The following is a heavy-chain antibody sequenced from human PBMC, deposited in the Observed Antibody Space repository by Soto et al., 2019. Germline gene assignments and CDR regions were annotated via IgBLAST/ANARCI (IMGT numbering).Heavy chain of an antibody. CDR2: IYDSGST. Sequence: WETRSLTSTVSGGSISTYYWTWIRQPPGKGLEWIGYIYDSGSTNYNPSLKSRVTISVDTSRTQFSLKLSSVTAADTAVYYCARGGDFWSGASRGYFDYWGQGTLVTVSS. CDR1: GGSISTYY. CDR3: ARGGDFWSGASRGYFDY. J-gene: IGHJ4*02. V-gene: IGHV4-59*01. D-gene: IGHD3-3*01.